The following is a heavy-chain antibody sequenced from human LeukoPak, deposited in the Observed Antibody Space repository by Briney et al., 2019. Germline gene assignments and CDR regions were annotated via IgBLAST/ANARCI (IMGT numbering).Heavy chain of an antibody. D-gene: IGHD2-2*01. CDR2: IKQDGSEK. J-gene: IGHJ4*02. Sequence: PGGSLRLSCAASGFTFSSYWMSWVRQAPGKGLEWVANIKQDGSEKYYVDSVKGRFTISRDNAKNSLYLQMNSLRAEDTAVYYCARAGDIVVVPAAPFDYWGQGTLVTVSS. CDR1: GFTFSSYW. V-gene: IGHV3-7*01. CDR3: ARAGDIVVVPAAPFDY.